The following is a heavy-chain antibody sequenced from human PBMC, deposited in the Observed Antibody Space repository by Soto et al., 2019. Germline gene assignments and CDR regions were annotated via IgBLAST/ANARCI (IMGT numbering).Heavy chain of an antibody. J-gene: IGHJ4*02. Sequence: QVHLEESGPGLVKPSQTLSLTCTVSGASISSGDYFWSWIRQSPGKGLEWIGYIYDSGSSYYNPSLKSRVTMSVETSKNQFSLKLRYVTAADTAVYYCAREKGYISGPKNFDYWGQGTLVTVSS. V-gene: IGHV4-30-4*01. CDR1: GASISSGDYF. CDR2: IYDSGSS. D-gene: IGHD5-12*01. CDR3: AREKGYISGPKNFDY.